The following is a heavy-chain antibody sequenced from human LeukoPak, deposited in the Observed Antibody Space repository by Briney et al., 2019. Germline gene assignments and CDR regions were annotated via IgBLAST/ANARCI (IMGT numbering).Heavy chain of an antibody. J-gene: IGHJ4*02. D-gene: IGHD1-26*01. CDR1: GFTFSSYG. Sequence: GGALRLSCAASGFTFSSYGMHWVRQAPGKGLEWVAFIRYDGSKKYYADSVKGRFTISRDNSKNTLYLQMNSLRAEDTAVYYCANIGIVGATTLDYWGQGTLVTVSS. CDR3: ANIGIVGATTLDY. V-gene: IGHV3-30*02. CDR2: IRYDGSKK.